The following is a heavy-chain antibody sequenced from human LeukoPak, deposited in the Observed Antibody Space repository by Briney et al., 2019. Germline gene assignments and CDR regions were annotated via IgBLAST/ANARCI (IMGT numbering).Heavy chain of an antibody. Sequence: SGGSLRLSCAASGFTLRSYDMHWVRQVTGKGLEWVSAIGISGDTYYPGSVKSRFTISRENAKNSLYLQMNSLTAGDTAVYYCARGGTQVSGIDEIDYWGQGTLVTVSS. CDR2: IGISGDT. D-gene: IGHD6-19*01. J-gene: IGHJ4*02. V-gene: IGHV3-13*01. CDR3: ARGGTQVSGIDEIDY. CDR1: GFTLRSYD.